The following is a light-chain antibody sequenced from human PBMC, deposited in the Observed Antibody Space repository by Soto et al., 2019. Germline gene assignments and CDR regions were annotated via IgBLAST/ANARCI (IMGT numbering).Light chain of an antibody. CDR3: MQSIQLPWT. CDR1: QSLLHSDGKTY. Sequence: DVVLTQTPLSLSVTPGRPASISCKSTQSLLHSDGKTYLSWYLQKAGQPPQVLIYEVSNRFSGVPERFSGSGSGTDFTLRISRVEAEDVGVYYCMQSIQLPWTFGQGTKVEVK. CDR2: EVS. V-gene: IGKV2D-29*01. J-gene: IGKJ1*01.